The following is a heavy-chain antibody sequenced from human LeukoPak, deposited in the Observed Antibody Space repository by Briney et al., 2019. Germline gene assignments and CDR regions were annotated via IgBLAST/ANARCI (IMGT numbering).Heavy chain of an antibody. CDR1: GYTFTGYY. J-gene: IGHJ6*02. D-gene: IGHD6-13*01. Sequence: ASVKVSCKASGYTFTGYYMHWVRQAPGQGLEWMGWINPNSGGTNYAQKFQGWVTMTRDTSISTAYMELSRLRSDDTAVYYCARDLGTGWQQLPRYYYYGMDVWGQGTTVTVSS. CDR3: ARDLGTGWQQLPRYYYYGMDV. V-gene: IGHV1-2*04. CDR2: INPNSGGT.